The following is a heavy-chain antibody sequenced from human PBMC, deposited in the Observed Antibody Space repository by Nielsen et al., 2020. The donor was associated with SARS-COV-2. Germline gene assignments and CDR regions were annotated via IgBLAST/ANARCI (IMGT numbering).Heavy chain of an antibody. J-gene: IGHJ4*02. Sequence: GGSLRLSCAASGFTFSSYWMNWVRQAPGKGLEWVANIKQGGSEKYYGDSVKGRFTISRDNAKNSLYLQMNSLRAEDTAVYYCARRGAAEEYFDYWGQGTLVTVSS. D-gene: IGHD1-14*01. CDR1: GFTFSSYW. CDR2: IKQGGSEK. CDR3: ARRGAAEEYFDY. V-gene: IGHV3-7*01.